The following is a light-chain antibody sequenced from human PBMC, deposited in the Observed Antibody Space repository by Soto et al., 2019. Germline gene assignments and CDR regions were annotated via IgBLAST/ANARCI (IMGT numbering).Light chain of an antibody. J-gene: IGKJ1*01. CDR3: PDYNVWLRS. V-gene: IGKV3-15*01. CDR1: QSVGIN. Sequence: EVVMTQSQAILSVSQGERATLSCSARQSVGINVAWYQQTPGQAPWLLIYGASTRATVSPDRFSASGSAAELPITISNERNEVVEGYCVPDYNVWLRSFGQGTKVDIK. CDR2: GAS.